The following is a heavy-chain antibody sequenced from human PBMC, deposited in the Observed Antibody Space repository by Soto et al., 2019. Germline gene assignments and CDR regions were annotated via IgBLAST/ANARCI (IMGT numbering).Heavy chain of an antibody. CDR3: ASHRGGFDYYYGMDV. Sequence: SVKVSCKASGGTFSSYAISWVRQAPRQGLEWMGGIIPIFGTANYAQKFQGRVTITADKSTSTAYMELSSLRSEDTAVYYCASHRGGFDYYYGMDVWGQGTTVTASS. CDR2: IIPIFGTA. V-gene: IGHV1-69*06. D-gene: IGHD3-16*01. J-gene: IGHJ6*02. CDR1: GGTFSSYA.